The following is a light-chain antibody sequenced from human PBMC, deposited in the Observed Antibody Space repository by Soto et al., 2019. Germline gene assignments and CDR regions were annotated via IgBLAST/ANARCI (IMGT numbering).Light chain of an antibody. V-gene: IGKV3-15*01. CDR1: QSVSSN. CDR3: QQYNNWPYT. CDR2: GAS. J-gene: IGKJ2*01. Sequence: EIVMTQSPATLSVSPGERAALSCRASQSVSSNFAWYQQKPGQAPRLRIYGASTRATGIPARFSGSGSGTDFTLTISSLQSEDFALYYCQQYNNWPYTFGQGTKLEIK.